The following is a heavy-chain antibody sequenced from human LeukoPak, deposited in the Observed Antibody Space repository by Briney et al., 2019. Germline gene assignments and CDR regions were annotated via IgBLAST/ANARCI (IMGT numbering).Heavy chain of an antibody. Sequence: GGSLRLSCAASGFTFDDYAMHRVRQAPGKGLEWVSSISSSSSYIYYADSVKGRFTISRDNAKNSLYLQMNSLRAEDTAVYYCAREGGSGSYYYPLGYYYYMDVWGKGTTVTISS. CDR2: ISSSSSYI. CDR1: GFTFDDYA. J-gene: IGHJ6*03. D-gene: IGHD3-10*01. CDR3: AREGGSGSYYYPLGYYYYMDV. V-gene: IGHV3-21*01.